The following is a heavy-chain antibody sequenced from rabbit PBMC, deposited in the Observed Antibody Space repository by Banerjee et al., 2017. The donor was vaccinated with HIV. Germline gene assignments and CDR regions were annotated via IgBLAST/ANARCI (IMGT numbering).Heavy chain of an antibody. Sequence: QSLEESGGDLVKPGASLTLTCKASGIDFSSYYYMCWVRQAPGKGLEWIACIYAGSSGSTYYANWAKGRFTISKTSSTTVTLQMTSLTAADTATYFCARDGGGGIDVILTLWGQGTLVTVS. J-gene: IGHJ3*01. CDR3: ARDGGGGIDVILTL. V-gene: IGHV1S40*01. CDR1: GIDFSSYYY. CDR2: IYAGSSGST. D-gene: IGHD2-1*01.